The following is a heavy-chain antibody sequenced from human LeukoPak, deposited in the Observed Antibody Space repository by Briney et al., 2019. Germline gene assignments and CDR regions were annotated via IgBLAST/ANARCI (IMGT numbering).Heavy chain of an antibody. V-gene: IGHV4-34*01. J-gene: IGHJ4*02. Sequence: PSETLSLTCAVYGRSFSGYYWSWIRQPPGKGLEWIGEINHSGSTNYNPSLKSRVTISVDTSKNQFSLRLSSVTAADTAVYYCARHARKRLTSNWDFWGQGTLVTVSS. CDR2: INHSGST. CDR3: ARHARKRLTSNWDF. CDR1: GRSFSGYY. D-gene: IGHD2-2*01.